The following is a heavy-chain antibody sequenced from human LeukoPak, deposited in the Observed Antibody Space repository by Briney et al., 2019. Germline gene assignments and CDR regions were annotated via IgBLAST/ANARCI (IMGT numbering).Heavy chain of an antibody. CDR1: GGSISSYY. V-gene: IGHV4-34*01. Sequence: PSGTLSLTCTVSGGSISSYYWSWIRQPPGKGLEWIGEINHSGSTNYNPSLKSRVTISVDTSKNQFSLKLSSVTAADTAVYYCARGRVDIVLMVYATYFDYWGQGTLVTVSS. CDR2: INHSGST. CDR3: ARGRVDIVLMVYATYFDY. D-gene: IGHD2-8*01. J-gene: IGHJ4*02.